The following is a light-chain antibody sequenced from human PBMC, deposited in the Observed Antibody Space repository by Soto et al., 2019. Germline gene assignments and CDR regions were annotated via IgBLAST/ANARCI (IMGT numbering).Light chain of an antibody. Sequence: QSVLTQPPSASGTPGQAVTISCSGSGSNIASNTVNWYQQLPGTAPKLLMYNNNQRPSGVPDRFSGSKSGTSASLAISGLQSEDEADYYCATWDDGLNGVVFGGGTKLTVL. J-gene: IGLJ3*02. CDR2: NNN. CDR1: GSNIASNT. V-gene: IGLV1-44*01. CDR3: ATWDDGLNGVV.